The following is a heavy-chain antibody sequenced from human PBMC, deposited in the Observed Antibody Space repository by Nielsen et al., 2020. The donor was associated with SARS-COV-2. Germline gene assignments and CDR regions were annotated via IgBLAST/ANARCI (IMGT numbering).Heavy chain of an antibody. J-gene: IGHJ4*02. CDR2: IKQDSLEK. CDR1: GLSLNDYY. CDR3: ARRRCSSPSCFFDY. Sequence: GESLKISCAASGLSLNDYYMSWVRQAPGKGLEWVANIKQDSLEKTYLDSVKGRFTISRDDAKNSLYLQMNSLRAEDTAVYYCARRRCSSPSCFFDYWGQGTLVTVSS. V-gene: IGHV3-7*03. D-gene: IGHD2-2*01.